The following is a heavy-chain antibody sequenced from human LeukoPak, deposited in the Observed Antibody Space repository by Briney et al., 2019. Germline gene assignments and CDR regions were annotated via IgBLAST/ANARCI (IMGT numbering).Heavy chain of an antibody. CDR3: ARLYCSGGSCYEENWFDP. J-gene: IGHJ5*02. Sequence: SQTLSLTCTVSGGSISSGGYYWSWIRQHPGKGLEWTGYIYYSGSTYYNPSLKSRVTITVDTSKNQFSLKLSSVTAADTAVYYCARLYCSGGSCYEENWFDPWGQGTLVTVSS. CDR2: IYYSGST. V-gene: IGHV4-31*03. D-gene: IGHD2-15*01. CDR1: GGSISSGGYY.